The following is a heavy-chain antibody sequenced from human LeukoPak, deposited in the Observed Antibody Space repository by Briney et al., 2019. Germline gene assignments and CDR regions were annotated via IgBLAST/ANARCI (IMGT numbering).Heavy chain of an antibody. CDR3: ATGPNSFSTSNYYYYYMDV. CDR2: FDPEDGET. CDR1: GYTLTELS. J-gene: IGHJ6*03. V-gene: IGHV1-24*01. Sequence: ASVKVSCKVSGYTLTELSMHWVRQAPGKGLEWMGGFDPEDGETIYAQKFQGRVTMTEDTSTDTAYMVLSSLRSEDTAVYYCATGPNSFSTSNYYYYYMDVWGKGTTVTVSS. D-gene: IGHD2-2*01.